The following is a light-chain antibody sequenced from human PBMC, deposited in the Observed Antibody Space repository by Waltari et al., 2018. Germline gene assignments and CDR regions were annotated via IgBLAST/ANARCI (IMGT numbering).Light chain of an antibody. CDR3: RSYTSSSTWV. J-gene: IGLJ3*02. CDR1: SSDVGSYNR. Sequence: QSALTQPPSVSGSPGQSVIISCTGTSSDVGSYNRVSWYQQPPGTAPKLLIYEVNNRPSGVPARFSGSKSGSTASLTISGLQAEDEADYYCRSYTSSSTWVFGGGTKLTVL. CDR2: EVN. V-gene: IGLV2-18*02.